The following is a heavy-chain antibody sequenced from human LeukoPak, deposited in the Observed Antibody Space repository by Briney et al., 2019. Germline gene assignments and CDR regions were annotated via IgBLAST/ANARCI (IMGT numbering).Heavy chain of an antibody. CDR3: VRGRGSYGWFDP. D-gene: IGHD3-10*01. V-gene: IGHV3-74*01. CDR2: ISGDGTAR. J-gene: IGHJ5*02. CDR1: GFTSSSCW. Sequence: GGSLRLSCAASGFTSSSCWMHWVRQVPGKGLVWVSRISGDGTARNYADSVKGRFTISRDDAKNTVDLQMNSLRGEDTAVYYCVRGRGSYGWFDPWGQGTLVTVSS.